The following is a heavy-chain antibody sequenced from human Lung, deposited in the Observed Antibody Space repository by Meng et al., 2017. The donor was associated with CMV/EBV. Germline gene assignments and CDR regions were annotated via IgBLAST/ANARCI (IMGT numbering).Heavy chain of an antibody. V-gene: IGHV3-13*01. CDR3: ARSATVTTLGSRYGMDV. Sequence: GGSXRLSCAASGFTFSSYDMHWVRQATGKGLEWVSAIGTAGDTYYPGSVKGRFTISRENAKNSLYLQMNSLRAGDTAVYYCARSATVTTLGSRYGMDVWGQGXTVIVSS. J-gene: IGHJ6*02. CDR1: GFTFSSYD. CDR2: IGTAGDT. D-gene: IGHD4-11*01.